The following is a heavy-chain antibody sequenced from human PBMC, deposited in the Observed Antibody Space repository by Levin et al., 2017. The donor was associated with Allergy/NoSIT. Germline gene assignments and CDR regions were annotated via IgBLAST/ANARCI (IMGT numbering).Heavy chain of an antibody. J-gene: IGHJ4*02. D-gene: IGHD4-17*01. V-gene: IGHV3-23*01. Sequence: SCAASGFTFSSYAMSWVRQAPGKGLEWVSAISGSGGSTYYADSVKGRFTISRDNSKNTLYLQMNSLRAEDTAVYYCAKGSHGDYRGGDYWGQGTLVTVSS. CDR3: AKGSHGDYRGGDY. CDR2: ISGSGGST. CDR1: GFTFSSYA.